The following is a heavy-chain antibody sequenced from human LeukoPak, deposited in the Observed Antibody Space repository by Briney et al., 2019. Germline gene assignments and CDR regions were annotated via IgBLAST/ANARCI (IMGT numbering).Heavy chain of an antibody. CDR1: GGSINSTNYY. V-gene: IGHV4-39*01. CDR2: IYYSGST. CDR3: ARAAYCGGDCYLFDY. D-gene: IGHD2-21*02. Sequence: SETLSLTCTVSGGSINSTNYYWGWIRQPPGKGLEWIGSIYYSGSTYYNSSLKSRVTISVDTSKNQFSLKLSSLTAADTAVYYCARAAYCGGDCYLFDYWGQGTLVTVSS. J-gene: IGHJ4*02.